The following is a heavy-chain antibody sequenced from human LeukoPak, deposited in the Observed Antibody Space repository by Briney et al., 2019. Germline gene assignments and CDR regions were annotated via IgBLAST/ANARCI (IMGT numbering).Heavy chain of an antibody. CDR3: ARAMRSGYDY. CDR1: GFTVSSNH. D-gene: IGHD5-12*01. V-gene: IGHV3-48*02. CDR2: ISSSSDSI. Sequence: GGSLRLSCAASGFTVSSNHMNWLRQAPGKRLEWVSYISSSSDSIYYADSVKGRFTISRDNAENSLYLQMNSLRDEDTAVYYCARAMRSGYDYWGQGTLVTVSS. J-gene: IGHJ4*02.